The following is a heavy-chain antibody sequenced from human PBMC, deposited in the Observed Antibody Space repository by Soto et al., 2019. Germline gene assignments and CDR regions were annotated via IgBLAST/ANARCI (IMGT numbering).Heavy chain of an antibody. J-gene: IGHJ4*02. Sequence: VQLVQSGAEVKKPGSSVKVSCKASGGTFSSYTISWVRQAPGQGLEWMGRIIPILGIANYAQKFQGRVTITADKTTSTAYMQRSSLRSEDTDVNHCATERPPYYYYDSSGYYYGDYWGQGTLVTVSS. V-gene: IGHV1-69*02. CDR2: IIPILGIA. CDR3: ATERPPYYYYDSSGYYYGDY. CDR1: GGTFSSYT. D-gene: IGHD3-22*01.